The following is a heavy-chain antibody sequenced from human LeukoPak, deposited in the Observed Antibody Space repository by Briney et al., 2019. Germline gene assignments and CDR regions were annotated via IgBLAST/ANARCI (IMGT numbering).Heavy chain of an antibody. J-gene: IGHJ4*02. CDR1: GFTFSSFA. CDR2: ISGSGSST. D-gene: IGHD5-18*01. V-gene: IGHV3-23*01. Sequence: PGGSLRLSCAASGFTFSSFAMGWVRQAPGKGLEWVSAISGSGSSTYYADSVKGRFTISRDNSKNTLYLQMNSLRAEDTAVYYCANNRQVWLPIDYWGQGTLVTVSS. CDR3: ANNRQVWLPIDY.